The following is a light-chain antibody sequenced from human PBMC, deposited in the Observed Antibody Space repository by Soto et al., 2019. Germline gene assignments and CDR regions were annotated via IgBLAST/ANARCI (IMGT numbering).Light chain of an antibody. Sequence: QSALTQPASVSGSPGQSITISCTGTSNDVGVYNYVSWYQQHPGKAPKLMIYEVTKRPSGVPDRFSASKSGNTASLTVSGLQAEDEADYYCSSFVAGNNYWVFGGGTKLT. CDR3: SSFVAGNNYWV. CDR2: EVT. V-gene: IGLV2-8*01. CDR1: SNDVGVYNY. J-gene: IGLJ3*02.